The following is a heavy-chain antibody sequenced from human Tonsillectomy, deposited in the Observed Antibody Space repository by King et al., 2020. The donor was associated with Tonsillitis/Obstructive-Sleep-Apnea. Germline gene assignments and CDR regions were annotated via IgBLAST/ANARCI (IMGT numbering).Heavy chain of an antibody. J-gene: IGHJ6*03. V-gene: IGHV4-59*01. CDR1: GGSISSYY. D-gene: IGHD3-3*01. CDR2: IYYSGST. CDR3: ARGFSYYYYYMDV. Sequence: VQLQESGPGLVKPSETLSLTCTVSGGSISSYYWSWIRQPPGKGLEWIGYIYYSGSTNYNPSLMIRVPISVDTSKNQFSLQLSSVTAADTAVYYCARGFSYYYYYMDVWGKGTTVTVSS.